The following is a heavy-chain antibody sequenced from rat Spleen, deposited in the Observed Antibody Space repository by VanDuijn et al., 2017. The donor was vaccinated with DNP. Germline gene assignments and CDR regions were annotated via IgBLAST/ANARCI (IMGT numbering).Heavy chain of an antibody. Sequence: QVQLKESGPGLVQPSQTLSLTCTVSGFSLTSYGVSWVRQPPGKGLEWIGSIWSGGNTDYNSAFKSRLSISKDTSKSQVFLKMNSLQTEDTATYYCASTLVNYGTYGYYAMDAWGQGTSVTVSS. CDR1: GFSLTSYG. V-gene: IGHV2-4*01. J-gene: IGHJ4*01. CDR3: ASTLVNYGTYGYYAMDA. CDR2: IWSGGNT. D-gene: IGHD1-3*01.